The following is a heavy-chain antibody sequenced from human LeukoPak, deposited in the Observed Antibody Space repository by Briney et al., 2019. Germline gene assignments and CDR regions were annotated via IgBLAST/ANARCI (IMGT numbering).Heavy chain of an antibody. Sequence: SETLSLTCTVSGYSISSGYYWGWIRQPPGKGLEWIGSIYHSGSTYYNPSLKSRVTISVDTSKNQFSLKLSSVTAADTAVYYCARARYDFWSGDYWGQGTLVTVSP. D-gene: IGHD3-3*01. V-gene: IGHV4-38-2*02. CDR3: ARARYDFWSGDY. CDR2: IYHSGST. CDR1: GYSISSGYY. J-gene: IGHJ4*02.